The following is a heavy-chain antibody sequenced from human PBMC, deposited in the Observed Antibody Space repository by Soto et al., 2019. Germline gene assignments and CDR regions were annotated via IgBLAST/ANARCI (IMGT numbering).Heavy chain of an antibody. D-gene: IGHD2-21*01. J-gene: IGHJ4*02. CDR2: IYHSGST. CDR1: GGSISSGGYS. CDR3: VRDMQLWRLDY. V-gene: IGHV4-30-2*01. Sequence: TLSLTCAVSGGSISSGGYSWSWIRQPPGKGLEWIGYIYHSGSTYYNPSLKSRFTISRDNAKNTLYLHMNSLRAEDTAVYYCVRDMQLWRLDYWGQETLVTVSS.